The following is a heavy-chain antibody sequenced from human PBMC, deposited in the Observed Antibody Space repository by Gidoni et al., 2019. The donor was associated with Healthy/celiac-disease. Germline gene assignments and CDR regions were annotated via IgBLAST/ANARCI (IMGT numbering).Heavy chain of an antibody. CDR3: ARDLGYCSSTSCPDY. Sequence: QVQLVQSGAEVKKPGASVKVSCKASGYTFTSYAMHWVRQAPGQRLEWMGWINAGNGNTKYSQKFQGRVTITRDTSASTAYMELSSLRSEDTAVYYCARDLGYCSSTSCPDYWGQGTLVTVSS. J-gene: IGHJ4*02. D-gene: IGHD2-2*01. CDR1: GYTFTSYA. CDR2: INAGNGNT. V-gene: IGHV1-3*01.